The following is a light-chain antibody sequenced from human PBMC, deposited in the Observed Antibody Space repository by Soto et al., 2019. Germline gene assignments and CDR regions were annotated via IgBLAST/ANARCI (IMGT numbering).Light chain of an antibody. CDR2: AVS. V-gene: IGLV2-14*03. J-gene: IGLJ2*01. CDR1: RSDIGAYNF. CDR3: TSWTTSNTLI. Sequence: QSALTQPASVSGSPGQSITITCTGTRSDIGAYNFVSWYQQHPGEVPKLMLYAVSMRHSGVSNRFSGSKSGNTAFLTISGLQAADEARYYCTSWTTSNTLIFGGVTKLTVL.